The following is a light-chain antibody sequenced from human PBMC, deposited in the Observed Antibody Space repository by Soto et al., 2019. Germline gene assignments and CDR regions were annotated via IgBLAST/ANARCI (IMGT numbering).Light chain of an antibody. Sequence: EIALTQSPGTLSLSPGERATLSCRASQSISSSYLAWYQQKPGQAPRLLIYGASSRATGIPDRFSGSGSGTDFTLTISSLQPEDFATYYCQQSYSTPETFGQGTKVDI. CDR3: QQSYSTPET. CDR2: GAS. CDR1: QSISSSY. V-gene: IGKV3-20*01. J-gene: IGKJ1*01.